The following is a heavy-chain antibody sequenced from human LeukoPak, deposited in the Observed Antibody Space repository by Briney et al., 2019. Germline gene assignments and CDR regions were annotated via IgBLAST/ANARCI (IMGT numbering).Heavy chain of an antibody. CDR3: ARDIDPLLGYCSSNSCSGPKQSTLHNNWFDP. D-gene: IGHD2-2*01. J-gene: IGHJ5*02. CDR2: IYTSGST. CDR1: GGSFSGYY. Sequence: SETLSLTCAVYGGSFSGYYWSWIRQPPGKGLEWIGRIYTSGSTNYNPSLKSRVTMSVDTSKNQFSLELSSVTAADAAVYYCARDIDPLLGYCSSNSCSGPKQSTLHNNWFDPWGQGAMVTVSS. V-gene: IGHV4-4*07.